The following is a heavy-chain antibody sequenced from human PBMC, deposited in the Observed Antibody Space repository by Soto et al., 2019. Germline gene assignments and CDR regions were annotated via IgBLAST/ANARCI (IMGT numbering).Heavy chain of an antibody. CDR1: GGSISGGGYY. CDR2: IYDSGST. Sequence: QVQLQESGPGLVNPSETLSLTCTVSGGSISGGGYYWSWIRQPPGKGLEWIGYIYDSGSTYYNSSLKSRISISVDTSKNQFSLRLSSVTAADTAVYYCAREIIPLTTDWYFDLWGRGTLVTVSS. CDR3: AREIIPLTTDWYFDL. J-gene: IGHJ2*01. V-gene: IGHV4-30-4*01. D-gene: IGHD4-17*01.